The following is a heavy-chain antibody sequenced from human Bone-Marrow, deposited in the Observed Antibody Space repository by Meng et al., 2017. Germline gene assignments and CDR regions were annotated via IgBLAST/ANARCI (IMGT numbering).Heavy chain of an antibody. CDR1: GGSISSSNW. J-gene: IGHJ5*02. CDR2: MYNSGTT. CDR3: ARRRDGYGWFDH. D-gene: IGHD5-24*01. Sequence: QVQLQESCPGLVKPSGTLSLTCAVSGGSISSSNWWNWVRQPPGKGLEWMGEMYNSGTTSYNPSLKSRSTISVDKAKNKFSLKMSSVTAADTAVYYCARRRDGYGWFDHWGQGTLVTVSS. V-gene: IGHV4-4*02.